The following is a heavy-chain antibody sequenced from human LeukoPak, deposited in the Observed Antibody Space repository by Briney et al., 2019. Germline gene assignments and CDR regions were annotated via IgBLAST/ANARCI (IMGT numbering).Heavy chain of an antibody. CDR1: GGSFSGYY. D-gene: IGHD5/OR15-5a*01. CDR3: AREIISTLDY. J-gene: IGHJ4*02. Sequence: SETLSLTCVVYGGSFSGYYWSWIRQPPGKGLEWIGEINHSGSTNYNPSLKSRVTISIDTSKNQFSLKLSSVTAADTAVYYCAREIISTLDYWGREPWSPSPQ. V-gene: IGHV4-34*01. CDR2: INHSGST.